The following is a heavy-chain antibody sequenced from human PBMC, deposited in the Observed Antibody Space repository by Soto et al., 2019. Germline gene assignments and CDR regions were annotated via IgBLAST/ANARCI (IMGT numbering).Heavy chain of an antibody. V-gene: IGHV3-23*01. CDR1: GFTFRSYA. CDR2: ISGSGNTS. J-gene: IGHJ4*02. CDR3: AKGCGSSWNADY. Sequence: EVQLLESGGGLVQPGGSLRLSCVASGFTFRSYAMSWVRRAPGKGLEWVSAISGSGNTSYFADSVRGRFTISRDNSKDTLYLQLNNLRVDDTAEYFCAKGCGSSWNADYWGQGTLVTVAS. D-gene: IGHD6-13*01.